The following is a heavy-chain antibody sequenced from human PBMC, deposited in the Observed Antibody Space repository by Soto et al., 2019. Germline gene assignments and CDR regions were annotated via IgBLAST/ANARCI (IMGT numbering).Heavy chain of an antibody. V-gene: IGHV3-30*18. Sequence: QVQLVQSGGGVVQPGGSLRRSCAASGFTFSSYAIHWVRQAPGKGLEWVADVSFDGSHKTYAVPVRGRFTISRDNSKKTVYLQINSLRTEDTALYYCAKLGDAVSGYFDFWGQRTQVAVSS. D-gene: IGHD3-3*01. CDR1: GFTFSSYA. CDR3: AKLGDAVSGYFDF. CDR2: VSFDGSHK. J-gene: IGHJ5*01.